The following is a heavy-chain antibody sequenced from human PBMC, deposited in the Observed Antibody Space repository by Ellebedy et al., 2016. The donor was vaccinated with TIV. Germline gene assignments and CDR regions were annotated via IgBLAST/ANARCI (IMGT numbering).Heavy chain of an antibody. Sequence: GESLKISCAASGFTFSAYPMHWVRQAPGKGLEWVAVISYDGSNKYHADFVKGRFTISRDNSRNALYLQMNSLRAEDTAVYYCARDYGVSGSYFYGSGTDYWGQGILVTVSS. V-gene: IGHV3-30-3*01. CDR2: ISYDGSNK. CDR3: ARDYGVSGSYFYGSGTDY. J-gene: IGHJ4*02. CDR1: GFTFSAYP. D-gene: IGHD3-10*01.